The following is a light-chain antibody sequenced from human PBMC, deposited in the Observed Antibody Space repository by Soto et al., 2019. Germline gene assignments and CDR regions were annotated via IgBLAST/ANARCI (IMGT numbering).Light chain of an antibody. CDR1: QSVVSH. V-gene: IGKV3-11*01. J-gene: IGKJ4*01. CDR2: DAS. CDR3: QQRTNWRLT. Sequence: EVVLTQSPATLSLSPGERATLSCRASQSVVSHLTWYQHKPGQAPRLLIYDASNRATGIPARFSGSGSGTDFTLTISSLEPEDFAVYYCQQRTNWRLTFGGGTKVEIK.